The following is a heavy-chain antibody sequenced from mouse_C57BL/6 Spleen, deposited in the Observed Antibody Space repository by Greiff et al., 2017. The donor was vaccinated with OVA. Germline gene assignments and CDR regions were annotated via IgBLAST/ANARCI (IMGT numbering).Heavy chain of an antibody. CDR1: GFTFSDYG. D-gene: IGHD2-12*01. V-gene: IGHV5-17*01. CDR2: ISSGSSTI. Sequence: EVKVVESGGGLVKPGGSLKLSCAASGFTFSDYGMHWVRQAPEKGLEWVAYISSGSSTIYYADTVKGRFTISRDNAKNTLFLQITSLRSEDTAMYYCARDYSPYAMDYWGQGTSVTVSS. J-gene: IGHJ4*01. CDR3: ARDYSPYAMDY.